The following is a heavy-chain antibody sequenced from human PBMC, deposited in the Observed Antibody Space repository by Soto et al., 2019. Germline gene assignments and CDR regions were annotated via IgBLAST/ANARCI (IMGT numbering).Heavy chain of an antibody. V-gene: IGHV3-23*01. Sequence: PGGSLRLSCAASGFTFSSYAMSWVRQAPGKGLEWVSAISGSGGSTYYADSVKGRFTISRDNSKNTLYLQMNSLRAEDTAVYYCAKDEVRAARGLRRIRDVDYWGQGTLVTVSS. J-gene: IGHJ4*02. CDR1: GFTFSSYA. D-gene: IGHD6-6*01. CDR2: ISGSGGST. CDR3: AKDEVRAARGLRRIRDVDY.